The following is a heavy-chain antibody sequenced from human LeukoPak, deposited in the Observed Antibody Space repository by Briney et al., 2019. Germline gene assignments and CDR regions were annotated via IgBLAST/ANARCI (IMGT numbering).Heavy chain of an antibody. Sequence: ASVKVSCKASGYTFTGYYMHWVRQAPGQGLEWMGWINPNTDVTNYAQKFQGRVTMTRDTSISTAYMELSRLRFDDTAVYYCARGSGYDSRDAFDIWGQGTMVTVSP. D-gene: IGHD5-12*01. CDR3: ARGSGYDSRDAFDI. CDR2: INPNTDVT. CDR1: GYTFTGYY. V-gene: IGHV1-2*02. J-gene: IGHJ3*02.